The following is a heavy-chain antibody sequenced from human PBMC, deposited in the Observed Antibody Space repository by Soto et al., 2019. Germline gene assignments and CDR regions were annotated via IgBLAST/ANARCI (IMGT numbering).Heavy chain of an antibody. J-gene: IGHJ4*02. Sequence: GGSLRLSCAASGFIFSNYAMFWVRQAPGKGLDWVSTIYAGGGTAHYAESVRGRFTISRDNSNNRLYLQMNNLRAEDTAVYFCAKDLIRGDGYVDFDYWGQGTLVTVSS. CDR3: AKDLIRGDGYVDFDY. CDR2: IYAGGGTA. V-gene: IGHV3-23*01. CDR1: GFIFSNYA. D-gene: IGHD3-10*01.